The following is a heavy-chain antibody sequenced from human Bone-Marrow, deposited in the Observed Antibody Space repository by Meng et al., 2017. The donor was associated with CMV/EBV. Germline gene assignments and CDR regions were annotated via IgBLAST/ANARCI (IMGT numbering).Heavy chain of an antibody. J-gene: IGHJ1*01. V-gene: IGHV3-30-3*01. CDR2: ISYDGSNK. Sequence: GESLKIYCAASGFTFSSYAMHWVRQAPGKGLEWVAVISYDGSNKYYADSVKGRFTISRDNSKNTLYLQMNSLRAEDTAVYYCASGSGYCSSTSCSKRAEYFQHWGQGTLVTVSS. CDR1: GFTFSSYA. CDR3: ASGSGYCSSTSCSKRAEYFQH. D-gene: IGHD2-2*01.